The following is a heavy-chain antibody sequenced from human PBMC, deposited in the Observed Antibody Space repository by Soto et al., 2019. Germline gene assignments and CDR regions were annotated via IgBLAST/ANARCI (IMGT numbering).Heavy chain of an antibody. V-gene: IGHV4-39*01. Sequence: SETLSLTCTVSGGSISSSSYYWGWIRQPPGKGLEWIGSIYYSGSTYYNPSLKSRVPISVDTSKNQFSLKLSSVTAADTAVYYCATPLWGGSSSPFDYWGQGTLVTVSS. J-gene: IGHJ4*02. CDR1: GGSISSSSYY. CDR3: ATPLWGGSSSPFDY. D-gene: IGHD6-6*01. CDR2: IYYSGST.